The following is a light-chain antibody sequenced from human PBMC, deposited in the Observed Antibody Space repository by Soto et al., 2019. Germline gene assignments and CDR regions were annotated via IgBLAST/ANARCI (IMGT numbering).Light chain of an antibody. CDR3: QQSYSTPWT. CDR2: AAS. CDR1: QSISSY. Sequence: DIQMPQSPSSLSASVGDRVTITCRASQSISSYLNWYQQKPGKAPKLLIYAASSLQSGVPSRFSGSGSGTDFTLTISSLQPEDFATYDCQQSYSTPWTFGQGTKVEIK. V-gene: IGKV1-39*01. J-gene: IGKJ1*01.